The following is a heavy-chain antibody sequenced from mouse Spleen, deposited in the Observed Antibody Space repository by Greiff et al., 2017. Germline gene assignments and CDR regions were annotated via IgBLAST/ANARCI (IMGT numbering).Heavy chain of an antibody. CDR1: GFTFSDYY. V-gene: IGHV5-12*01. CDR3: ARQYSDWYFDV. Sequence: EVQLVESGGGLVQPGGSLKLSCAASGFTFSDYYMYWVRQTPEKRLEWVAYISNGGGSTYYPDTVKGRFTISRDNAKNTLYLQMSRLKSEDTAMYYCARQYSDWYFDVWGTGTTVTVSS. J-gene: IGHJ1*03. CDR2: ISNGGGST.